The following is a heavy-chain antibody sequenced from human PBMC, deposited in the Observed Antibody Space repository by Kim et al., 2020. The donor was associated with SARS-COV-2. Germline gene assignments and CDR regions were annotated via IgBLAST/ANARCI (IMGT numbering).Heavy chain of an antibody. J-gene: IGHJ5*02. CDR3: ARRSNRTSTEEPDWFDP. CDR1: GDSISSGGYY. Sequence: SETLSLTCTVSGDSISSGGYYWSWIRQHPGKGLEWIGYIYYSGSAYYNPSLRSRVSISIDTSKNQFSLKLSSVTAADTALYYCARRSNRTSTEEPDWFDPWGQGTLVTVSS. CDR2: IYYSGSA. V-gene: IGHV4-31*03.